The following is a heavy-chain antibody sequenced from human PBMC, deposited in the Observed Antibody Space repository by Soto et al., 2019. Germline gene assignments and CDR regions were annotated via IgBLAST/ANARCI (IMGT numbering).Heavy chain of an antibody. D-gene: IGHD6-13*01. Sequence: EVQLVESGGGLVQPGGSLRLSCAASGFTVSSNYMSWVRQAPGKGLEWVSVIYSGGSTYYADSVKGRFTISRDNSKNTLYLQMISLRAEDPAVYHCERDLFRWITGYWGQGTLVVVSS. CDR3: ERDLFRWITGY. CDR1: GFTVSSNY. CDR2: IYSGGST. V-gene: IGHV3-66*01. J-gene: IGHJ4*02.